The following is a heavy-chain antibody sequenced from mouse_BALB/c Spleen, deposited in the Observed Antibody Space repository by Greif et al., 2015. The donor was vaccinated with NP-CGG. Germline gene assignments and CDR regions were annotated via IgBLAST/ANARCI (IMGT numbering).Heavy chain of an antibody. CDR1: GFTFSSYG. V-gene: IGHV5-6*01. D-gene: IGHD2-3*01. J-gene: IGHJ3*01. CDR3: ARHDGYYDD. Sequence: EVQLVESGGDLVKPGGSLKLSCAASGFTFSSYGMSWVRQTPDKRLEWVATISSGGSYTYYPDSVKGRFTISRDNAKNTLYLQMSSLKSEDTAKYYCARHDGYYDDWGQGTLVTVSA. CDR2: ISSGGSYT.